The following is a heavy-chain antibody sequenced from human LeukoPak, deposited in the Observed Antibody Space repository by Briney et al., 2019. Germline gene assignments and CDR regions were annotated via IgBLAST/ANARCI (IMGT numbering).Heavy chain of an antibody. J-gene: IGHJ4*02. CDR1: GRFISSYY. CDR2: IYYSGST. Sequence: PDTLSLICTLSGRFISSYYWSWIRQPPGRGLEWIGYIYYSGSTNYNLTLKSRVTISVDTSKNQFSLKRSSVTAADTAVYYCARVDPDSSSTLEVFDYWGQGTLVTVSS. CDR3: ARVDPDSSSTLEVFDY. V-gene: IGHV4-59*07. D-gene: IGHD6-6*01.